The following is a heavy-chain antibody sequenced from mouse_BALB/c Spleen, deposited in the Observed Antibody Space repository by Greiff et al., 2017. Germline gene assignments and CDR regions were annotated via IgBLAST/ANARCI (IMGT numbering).Heavy chain of an antibody. CDR1: GFTFSSYG. CDR2: INSNGGST. Sequence: DVMLVESGGGLVQPGGSLKLSCAASGFTFSSYGMSWVRQTPDKRLELVATINSNGGSTYYPDSMKGRFTISRDNAKNTLYLQMSSLKSEDTAMYYCARGTGDYWGQGTSVTVSS. CDR3: ARGTGDY. V-gene: IGHV5-6-3*01. D-gene: IGHD4-1*01. J-gene: IGHJ4*01.